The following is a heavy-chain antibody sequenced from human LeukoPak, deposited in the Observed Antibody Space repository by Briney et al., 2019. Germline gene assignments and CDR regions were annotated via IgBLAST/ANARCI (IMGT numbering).Heavy chain of an antibody. CDR1: GFTFSSYW. CDR2: IKQDGSAK. V-gene: IGHV3-7*03. D-gene: IGHD3-10*01. CDR3: VRDGGRLNFGNGASFDY. Sequence: GGSLRLSCAASGFTFSSYWMSWVRQAPGKGLEWVANIKQDGSAKYYADSVKGRFTISRDNAKNTLYLQMNSLRAEDTAMYYCVRDGGRLNFGNGASFDYWGQGTLVTVSS. J-gene: IGHJ4*02.